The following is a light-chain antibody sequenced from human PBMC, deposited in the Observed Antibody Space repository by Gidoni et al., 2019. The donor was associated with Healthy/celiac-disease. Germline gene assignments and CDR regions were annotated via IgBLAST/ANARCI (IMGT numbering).Light chain of an antibody. CDR2: AAS. CDR3: QQSYSTPLT. J-gene: IGKJ4*01. V-gene: IGKV1-39*01. CDR1: QSISSY. Sequence: DNQMTHSPSSLSASVGDRVTITCRASQSISSYLNWYQQKPEKAPKLLIYAASRLQSGVPSRFSGSGSGTAFTLTISSLQPEDFATYYCQQSYSTPLTFGGGTKVEIK.